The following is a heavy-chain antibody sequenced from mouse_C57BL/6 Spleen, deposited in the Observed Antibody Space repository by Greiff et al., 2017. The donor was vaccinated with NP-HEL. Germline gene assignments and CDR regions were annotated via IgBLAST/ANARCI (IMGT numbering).Heavy chain of an antibody. CDR3: ATLLWYFDV. V-gene: IGHV5-16*01. D-gene: IGHD1-2*01. CDR2: INYDGSST. Sequence: DVKLVESEGGLVQPGSSMKLSCTASGFTFSDYYMAWVRQVPEKGLEWVANINYDGSSTYYLDSLKSRFIISRDNAKNILYLQMSSLKSEDTATYYCATLLWYFDVWGTGTTVTVSS. CDR1: GFTFSDYY. J-gene: IGHJ1*03.